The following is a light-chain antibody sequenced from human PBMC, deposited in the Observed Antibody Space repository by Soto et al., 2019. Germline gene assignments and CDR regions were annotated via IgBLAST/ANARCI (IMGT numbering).Light chain of an antibody. CDR2: DAS. J-gene: IGKJ5*01. V-gene: IGKV3-11*01. Sequence: EIVLTQSPATLSLSLGERATLSCRASQSVSSYLAWYQQKPGQAPRLLIYDASNRATGIPARFSGSGSGTDFTLTISSLEPEDFAVYYCQQRSNWTQTFGQGTRLE. CDR3: QQRSNWTQT. CDR1: QSVSSY.